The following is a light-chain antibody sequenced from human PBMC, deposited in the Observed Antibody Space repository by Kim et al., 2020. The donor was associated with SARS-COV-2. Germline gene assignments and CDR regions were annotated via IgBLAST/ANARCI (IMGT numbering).Light chain of an antibody. Sequence: SYELTQPPSVSVSPGQTARITCSGDALPKQYAYWYQQKPGQAPVMVIYKDSERPSGIPERFSGSSSGTTVTLTISGVQAEDEADYHCQSADSSGTYVFVT. CDR2: KDS. CDR1: ALPKQY. CDR3: QSADSSGTYV. V-gene: IGLV3-25*03. J-gene: IGLJ1*01.